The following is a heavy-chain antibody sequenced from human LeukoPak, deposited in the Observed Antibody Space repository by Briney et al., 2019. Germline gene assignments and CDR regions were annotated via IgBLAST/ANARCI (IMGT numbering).Heavy chain of an antibody. V-gene: IGHV3-30-3*01. Sequence: WRYLRLSCAASGFSFSHSAMHLDRHAPCTGLHLVSVISFDGTNKYYADSAKGRFTISRDNSKNTLYVQMNSLRGDDTGVYYCASGSSVDCSRTSCPPTDYWGQGTLVTVSS. D-gene: IGHD2-2*01. CDR3: ASGSSVDCSRTSCPPTDY. CDR2: ISFDGTNK. J-gene: IGHJ4*02. CDR1: GFSFSHSA.